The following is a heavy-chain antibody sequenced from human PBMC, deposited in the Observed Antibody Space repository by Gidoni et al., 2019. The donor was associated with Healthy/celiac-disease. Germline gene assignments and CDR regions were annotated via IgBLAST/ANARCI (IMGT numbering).Heavy chain of an antibody. J-gene: IGHJ4*02. CDR1: GSTFSSYA. V-gene: IGHV3-23*01. CDR2: ISGSGGST. Sequence: EVQLLESGGGLVQPGGSLRRSCAASGSTFSSYAISWVRQAPGKGLGWVSAISGSGGSTYYADSVKGRFTISRDNSKNTLYLQMNSLRAEDTAVYYCANLGYSSSWAPGSSGWSFDYWGQGTLVTVSS. CDR3: ANLGYSSSWAPGSSGWSFDY. D-gene: IGHD6-13*01.